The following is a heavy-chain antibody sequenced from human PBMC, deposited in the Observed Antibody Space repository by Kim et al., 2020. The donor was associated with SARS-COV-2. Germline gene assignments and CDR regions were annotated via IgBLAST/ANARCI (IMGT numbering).Heavy chain of an antibody. D-gene: IGHD4-17*01. CDR3: ASGRDDNDYGGKIGGY. CDR1: GFTFSSYG. Sequence: RGSLRLSCAASGFTFSSYGMHWVRQAPGKGLEWVAVISYDGSNKYYADSVKGRFTISRDNSKNTLYLQMNSLRAEDTAVYYCASGRDDNDYGGKIGGYWGQGTLVTVSS. CDR2: ISYDGSNK. J-gene: IGHJ4*02. V-gene: IGHV3-33*05.